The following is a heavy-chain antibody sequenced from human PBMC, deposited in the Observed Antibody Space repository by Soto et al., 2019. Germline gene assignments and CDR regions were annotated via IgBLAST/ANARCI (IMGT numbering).Heavy chain of an antibody. CDR1: GGTFSSYT. J-gene: IGHJ4*02. D-gene: IGHD6-19*01. CDR2: IIPILGIA. Sequence: ALVKVSCKASGGTFSSYTISWVRQAPGQGLEWMGRIIPILGIANYAQKFQGRVTITADKSTSTAYMELSSLRSEDTAVYYCARDMVRGGGAVASYTTFDYWGQGTLVTVSS. CDR3: ARDMVRGGGAVASYTTFDY. V-gene: IGHV1-69*04.